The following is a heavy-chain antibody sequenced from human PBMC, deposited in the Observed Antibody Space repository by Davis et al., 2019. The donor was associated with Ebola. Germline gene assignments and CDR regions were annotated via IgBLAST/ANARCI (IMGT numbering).Heavy chain of an antibody. V-gene: IGHV3-9*01. CDR2: IIWNGGSV. CDR3: TQDRGSILGVMVT. J-gene: IGHJ4*02. CDR1: GFRFGDYG. Sequence: PGGSLRLSCEASGFRFGDYGMHWVRQRPGKGLEWVSGIIWNGGSVANADFVKGRFTISRDNARNSLYLQMNSLRDEDTAVYYCTQDRGSILGVMVTWGQGTLVTVSS. D-gene: IGHD3-16*01.